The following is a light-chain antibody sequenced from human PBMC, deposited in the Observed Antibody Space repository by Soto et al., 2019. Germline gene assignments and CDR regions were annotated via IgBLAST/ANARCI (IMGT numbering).Light chain of an antibody. V-gene: IGKV3-11*01. CDR3: QQRFSWPRS. CDR2: DAS. CDR1: QSVSTY. J-gene: IGKJ4*01. Sequence: EIVLTQSPATLSLSPGEGATLSCRASQSVSTYLAWYQQKPGQAPRLLIYDASNRATGIPARFSGSGFGTDFTLIISSLEPEDFAVYYCQQRFSWPRSFGGGTKVE.